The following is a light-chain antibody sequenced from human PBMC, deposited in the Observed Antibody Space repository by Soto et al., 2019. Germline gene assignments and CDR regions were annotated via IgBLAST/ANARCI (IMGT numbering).Light chain of an antibody. Sequence: DIQMTQSPSSLSASIGDRVTITCRASQGISNWLASYQQKPGKAPNLLIYGTSRLQSGVPSRFSGSGSGTDFTLTITSLQPEDVATYYCQQTNAFPRAFGQGTRLEI. J-gene: IGKJ2*01. CDR3: QQTNAFPRA. CDR2: GTS. V-gene: IGKV1-12*01. CDR1: QGISNW.